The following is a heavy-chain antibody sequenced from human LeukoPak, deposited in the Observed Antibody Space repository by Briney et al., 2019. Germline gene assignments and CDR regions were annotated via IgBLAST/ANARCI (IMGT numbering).Heavy chain of an antibody. CDR3: AKKGASPGWFDP. CDR2: TSGSGGRS. Sequence: GGSLRLSCAVSGFTFSSYAMSWVRQAPGEGLEWVSGTSGSGGRSYYADSVKGRFTISRDNSKNMLYLEMNSLRVDDTAVYYCAKKGASPGWFDPWGQGTLVIVSS. V-gene: IGHV3-23*01. CDR1: GFTFSSYA. J-gene: IGHJ5*02. D-gene: IGHD3-16*01.